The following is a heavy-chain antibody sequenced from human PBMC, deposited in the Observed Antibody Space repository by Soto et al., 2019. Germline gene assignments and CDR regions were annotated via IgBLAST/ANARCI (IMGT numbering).Heavy chain of an antibody. Sequence: ASVKVSCKASGYTFTGYYMHWVRQAPGQGLEWMGWINPNSGGTNYAQKFQGRVTVTRDTSINTAYMELSRLRSDDTAVYYCARSRGYCSSTSCFSDFDYWGQGTLVTVS. D-gene: IGHD2-2*01. V-gene: IGHV1-2*02. CDR2: INPNSGGT. CDR3: ARSRGYCSSTSCFSDFDY. J-gene: IGHJ4*02. CDR1: GYTFTGYY.